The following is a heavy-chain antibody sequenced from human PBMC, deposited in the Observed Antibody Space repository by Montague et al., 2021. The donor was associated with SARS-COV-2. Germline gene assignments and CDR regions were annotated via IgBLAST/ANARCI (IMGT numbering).Heavy chain of an antibody. CDR3: ARVGSSGLGY. J-gene: IGHJ4*02. V-gene: IGHV3-74*01. Sequence: SLRLSCAASGFIVSNYCMHWVRQAPGKGLVWVSHINSDGTSINYADSVKGRFTISRDSAKNTLYLQMNSLRVEDTAVYYCARVGSSGLGYWGQGNLVTVSS. CDR1: GFIVSNYC. D-gene: IGHD6-6*01. CDR2: INSDGTSI.